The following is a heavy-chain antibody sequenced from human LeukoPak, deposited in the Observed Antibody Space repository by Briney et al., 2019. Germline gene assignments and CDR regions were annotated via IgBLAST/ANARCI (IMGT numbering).Heavy chain of an antibody. CDR1: GFTVSSNY. Sequence: GGSLRLSCAASGFTVSSNYMSWVRQAPGKGLEWVSVIYSGGSTYYADSVKGRFTISRDNSKNTLYLQMNSLRPEDTAVYYCAKDVYTSGWNAGHYWGQGTLVTVSS. CDR2: IYSGGST. CDR3: AKDVYTSGWNAGHY. V-gene: IGHV3-53*01. D-gene: IGHD6-19*01. J-gene: IGHJ4*02.